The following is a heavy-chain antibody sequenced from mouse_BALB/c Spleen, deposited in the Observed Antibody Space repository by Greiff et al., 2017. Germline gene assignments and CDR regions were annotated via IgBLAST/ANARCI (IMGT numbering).Heavy chain of an antibody. CDR2: ISCYNGVT. Sequence: LVKPGASVKISCKASGYSFTGYYMHWVKQSHGKSLEWIGYISCYNGVTSYNQKFKGKATFTVDTSSSTAYMQFNSLTSEDSAVYYCARGYYGYDEVAYWGQGTLVTVSA. CDR3: ARGYYGYDEVAY. V-gene: IGHV1S34*01. J-gene: IGHJ3*01. CDR1: GYSFTGYY. D-gene: IGHD2-2*01.